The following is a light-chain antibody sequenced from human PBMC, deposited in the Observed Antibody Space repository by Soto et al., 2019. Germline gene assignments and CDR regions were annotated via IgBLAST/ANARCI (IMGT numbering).Light chain of an antibody. CDR3: QQRSNWPLT. V-gene: IGKV3-11*01. Sequence: EIVLTQSPVTLSLSPGERATLSGRASQSVSSSLAWYQQKPGQPPRLLIYNASNRATGIPVRFSGSGSGTDFTLTISGLQSEDFAVYYCQQRSNWPLTFGGGTKVDIK. CDR2: NAS. J-gene: IGKJ4*01. CDR1: QSVSSS.